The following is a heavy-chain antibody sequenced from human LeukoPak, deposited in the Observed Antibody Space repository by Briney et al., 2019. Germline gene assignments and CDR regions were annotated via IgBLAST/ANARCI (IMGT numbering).Heavy chain of an antibody. J-gene: IGHJ6*03. Sequence: GGSLRLSCAASGFTFSSYWMSWVRQAPGKGLEWVSNIKQGGSEKYYVDSVKGRFTISRDNAKNSLYLQMNSLRAEDTAVYYCARGDYGSGSIYYYYYMDVWGKGTTVTVSS. V-gene: IGHV3-7*01. CDR1: GFTFSSYW. CDR3: ARGDYGSGSIYYYYYMDV. D-gene: IGHD3-10*01. CDR2: IKQGGSEK.